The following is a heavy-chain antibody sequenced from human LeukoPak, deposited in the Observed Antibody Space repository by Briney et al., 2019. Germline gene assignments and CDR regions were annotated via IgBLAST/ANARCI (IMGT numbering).Heavy chain of an antibody. CDR3: ARRGYHDSSGYDY. Sequence: GGSLRLSCAASRFTFSSYAMNWVRQARGKGLEWVSSISGSSSDIYYADSVKGRFTISRDNAKNSVFLQMNNLRAEDTAIYYCARRGYHDSSGYDYWGQGTLVTVSS. J-gene: IGHJ4*02. CDR1: RFTFSSYA. D-gene: IGHD3-22*01. V-gene: IGHV3-21*06. CDR2: ISGSSSDI.